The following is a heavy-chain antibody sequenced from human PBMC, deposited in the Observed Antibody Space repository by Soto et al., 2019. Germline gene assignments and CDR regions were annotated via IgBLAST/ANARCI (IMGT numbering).Heavy chain of an antibody. CDR2: ISYDGNNK. CDR3: AKDEVLVAAVARDYYGMDV. J-gene: IGHJ6*02. Sequence: GGSLRLSCAASGFTFSSYGMHWVRQAPGKGLEWVAVISYDGNNKYYADSVKGRFTISRDNSKNTLYLQKNSLRAEDTAVYYCAKDEVLVAAVARDYYGMDVWGQGTTVTVSS. CDR1: GFTFSSYG. V-gene: IGHV3-30*18. D-gene: IGHD2-15*01.